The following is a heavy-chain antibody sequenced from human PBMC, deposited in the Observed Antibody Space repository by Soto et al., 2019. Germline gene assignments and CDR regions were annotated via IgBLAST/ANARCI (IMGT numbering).Heavy chain of an antibody. CDR2: ISTVANSF. Sequence: QPGGSLRLSCAASGFTFSNHAMSWVRQAPGKGLEWVSGISTVANSFYYADSVEGRFTISRDNAKNTLYLQMNSLRAEDTAVYYCVRDVSFDYWGQGTLVTVSS. CDR1: GFTFSNHA. V-gene: IGHV3-23*01. J-gene: IGHJ4*02. CDR3: VRDVSFDY.